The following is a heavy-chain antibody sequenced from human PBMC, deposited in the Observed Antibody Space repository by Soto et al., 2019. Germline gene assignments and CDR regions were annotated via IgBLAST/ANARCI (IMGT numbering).Heavy chain of an antibody. Sequence: QVQLQESGPGLVKPSGTLSLTCAFSGGSISSDNWWGWVRQPPGKGLEWIGEIYHSGSTNSNPSLKSRVTMSVDKSTNNFSLKLSPVTAADTAIYDCARVSAATLLRGGIINWGQGTLVTVSS. J-gene: IGHJ4*02. CDR3: ARVSAATLLRGGIIN. CDR1: GGSISSDNW. V-gene: IGHV4-4*02. CDR2: IYHSGST. D-gene: IGHD3-10*01.